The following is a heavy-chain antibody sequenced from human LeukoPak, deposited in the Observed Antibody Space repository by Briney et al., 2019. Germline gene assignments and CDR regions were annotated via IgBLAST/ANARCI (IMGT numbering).Heavy chain of an antibody. V-gene: IGHV1-2*02. D-gene: IGHD1-20*01. CDR3: ARSIHPITGTNNWFDP. CDR1: GYTFTGYY. Sequence: ASVKVSCKASGYTFTGYYMHWVRQAPGQGLEWTGWINPNSGGTNYAQKFQGRVTMTRDTSISTAYMELSRLRSDDTAVYYCARSIHPITGTNNWFDPWGQGTLVTVSS. CDR2: INPNSGGT. J-gene: IGHJ5*02.